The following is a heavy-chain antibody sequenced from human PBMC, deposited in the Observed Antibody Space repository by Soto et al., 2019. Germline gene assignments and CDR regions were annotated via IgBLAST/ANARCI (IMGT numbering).Heavy chain of an antibody. V-gene: IGHV5-10-1*01. CDR3: ARLTTLAYWGGYCYSDDY. CDR1: GYSFTSYW. CDR2: IDPTDSYT. D-gene: IGHD2-21*02. J-gene: IGHJ4*02. Sequence: GESLKISCKGSGYSFTSYWISWVRQMPGKGLEWMGRIDPTDSYTNYSPSCQGHVTISADKSISTAYLQWSSLKASDTAMYYCARLTTLAYWGGYCYSDDYWGQGTLVTVS.